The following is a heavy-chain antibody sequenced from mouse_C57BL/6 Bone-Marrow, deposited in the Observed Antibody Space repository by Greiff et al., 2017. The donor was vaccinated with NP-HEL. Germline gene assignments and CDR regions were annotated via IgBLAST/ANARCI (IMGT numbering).Heavy chain of an antibody. D-gene: IGHD3-2*02. CDR1: GFTFSSYT. J-gene: IGHJ2*01. CDR2: ISGGGGNT. CDR3: ARQDSSGYYFDY. V-gene: IGHV5-9*01. Sequence: EVKVVESGGGLVKPGGSLKLSCAASGFTFSSYTMSWVRQTPEKRLEWVATISGGGGNTYYPDSVKGRFTISRDNAKNTLYLQMSSLRSEDTALYYCARQDSSGYYFDYWGQGTTLTVSS.